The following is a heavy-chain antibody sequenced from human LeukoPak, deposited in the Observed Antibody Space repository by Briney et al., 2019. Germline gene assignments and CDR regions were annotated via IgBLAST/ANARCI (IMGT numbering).Heavy chain of an antibody. V-gene: IGHV1-18*01. Sequence: ASVKVSCKASGYTFTSYGISWVRQAPGQGLEWMGWISAYNDNTNYAQKLQGRVTMTTDTSTSTAYMELRSLRSDDTAVYYCARGAYYYDSSGYRYWGQGTLVTVSS. CDR2: ISAYNDNT. CDR3: ARGAYYYDSSGYRY. J-gene: IGHJ4*02. CDR1: GYTFTSYG. D-gene: IGHD3-22*01.